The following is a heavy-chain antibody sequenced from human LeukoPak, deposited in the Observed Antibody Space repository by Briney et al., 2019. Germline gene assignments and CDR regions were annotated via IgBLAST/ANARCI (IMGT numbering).Heavy chain of an antibody. D-gene: IGHD3-3*01. Sequence: GGSLRLSCAASGFTVSSNYMSWVRQVPGKGLEWVSVIYSGGSTYYADSVKGRFTISRDNSKNTLYLQMNSLRAEDTAVYYCARGGYYDFWSGYEHFDYWGQGTLVTVSS. J-gene: IGHJ4*02. V-gene: IGHV3-53*01. CDR2: IYSGGST. CDR3: ARGGYYDFWSGYEHFDY. CDR1: GFTVSSNY.